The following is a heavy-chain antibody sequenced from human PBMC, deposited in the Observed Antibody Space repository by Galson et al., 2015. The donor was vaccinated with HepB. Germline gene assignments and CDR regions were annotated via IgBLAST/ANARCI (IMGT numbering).Heavy chain of an antibody. CDR3: AKANAGGYYLTYFDY. CDR2: ISYDGSNK. V-gene: IGHV3-30*18. J-gene: IGHJ4*02. D-gene: IGHD3-22*01. Sequence: SLRLSCAASGFTFSSYGMHWVRQAPGKGLEWVAVISYDGSNKYYADSVKGRFTISRDNSKNTLYLQMNSLRAEDTAVYYCAKANAGGYYLTYFDYWGQGTLVTVSS. CDR1: GFTFSSYG.